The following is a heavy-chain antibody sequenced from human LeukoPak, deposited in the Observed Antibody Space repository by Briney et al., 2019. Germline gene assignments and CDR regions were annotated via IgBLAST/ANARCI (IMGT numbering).Heavy chain of an antibody. CDR1: RFTFSSYG. CDR2: IQYDGSNE. CDR3: ARDPIYYYGAGSNIVDY. V-gene: IGHV3-30*02. Sequence: GGSLRLSCAASRFTFSSYGMHWVRQAPGKGLEWVAYIQYDGSNEQYADSVKGRFSISRDSSKNILYLQMNSLRAEDTAMYYCARDPIYYYGAGSNIVDYWGQGTLVTVSS. D-gene: IGHD3-10*01. J-gene: IGHJ4*02.